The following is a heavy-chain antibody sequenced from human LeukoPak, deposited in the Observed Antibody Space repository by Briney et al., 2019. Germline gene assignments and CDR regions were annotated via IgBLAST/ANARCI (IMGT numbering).Heavy chain of an antibody. CDR1: GFTFSSYG. D-gene: IGHD6-19*01. Sequence: GRSLRLSCAASGFTFSSYGMHWVRQAPGKGLEWVAVISYDGSNKYYADSVKGRFTISRDNSKNTLYLQMNSLTADDTAIYYCAKTTVGYSSGRYPGWPADCWGQGTLVTVSS. V-gene: IGHV3-30*18. CDR3: AKTTVGYSSGRYPGWPADC. J-gene: IGHJ4*02. CDR2: ISYDGSNK.